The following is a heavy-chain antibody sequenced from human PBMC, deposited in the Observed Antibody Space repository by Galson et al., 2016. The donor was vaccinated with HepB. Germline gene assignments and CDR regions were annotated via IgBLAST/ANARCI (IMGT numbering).Heavy chain of an antibody. J-gene: IGHJ4*02. Sequence: ATLSLTCAVSGVSITSNDWWSWVRQPPGQGLEWIVQIFPSGRVNYTPSLASRVTISIDTSNNHFSLRLTSVTAADTALYYCARQYWGGPSDYWGQGTLVTVSS. D-gene: IGHD2/OR15-2a*01. CDR2: IFPSGRV. CDR3: ARQYWGGPSDY. V-gene: IGHV4-4*02. CDR1: GVSITSNDW.